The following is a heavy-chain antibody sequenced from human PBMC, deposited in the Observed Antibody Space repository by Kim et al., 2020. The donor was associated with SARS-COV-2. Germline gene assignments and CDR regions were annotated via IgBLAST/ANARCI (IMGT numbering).Heavy chain of an antibody. D-gene: IGHD4-4*01. V-gene: IGHV3-21*01. CDR3: AREGHDYSNSFYTYYYGMDV. CDR1: GFTFSSYS. J-gene: IGHJ6*02. Sequence: GGSLRLSCAASGFTFSSYSMNWVRQAPGKGLEWVSSISSSSSYIYYADSVKGRFTISRDNAKNSLYLQMNSLRAEDTAVYYCAREGHDYSNSFYTYYYGMDVWGQGTTVTVSS. CDR2: ISSSSSYI.